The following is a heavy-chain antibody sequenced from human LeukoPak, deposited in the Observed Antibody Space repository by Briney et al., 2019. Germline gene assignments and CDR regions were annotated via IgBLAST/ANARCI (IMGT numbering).Heavy chain of an antibody. CDR3: ALEPTGTTGGNFDY. J-gene: IGHJ4*02. Sequence: SQTLSLTCAISGDSVSSNSAAWNWIRQSPSRGLEWLGRAYHRSKWYNDYAVSVKSRITINPDTSKNQFSLQLNSVTPEDTAVYYCALEPTGTTGGNFDYWGQGTLVTVSS. CDR1: GDSVSSNSAA. V-gene: IGHV6-1*01. CDR2: AYHRSKWYN. D-gene: IGHD1-1*01.